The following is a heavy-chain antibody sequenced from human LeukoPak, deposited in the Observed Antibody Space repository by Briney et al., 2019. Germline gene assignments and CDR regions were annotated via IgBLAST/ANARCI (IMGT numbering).Heavy chain of an antibody. D-gene: IGHD4-17*01. J-gene: IGHJ4*02. CDR3: ARRSDYGDYFDY. CDR1: GGPVTSTNW. Sequence: SETLSLTCDVSGGPVTSTNWWTWVRQPPGKGLEWIGYIFHSGGTYYNPSLKSRVSISVDTSKNQFSLKLNSVTAADTALYFCARRSDYGDYFDYWGQGTLVTVSS. CDR2: IFHSGGT. V-gene: IGHV4-4*02.